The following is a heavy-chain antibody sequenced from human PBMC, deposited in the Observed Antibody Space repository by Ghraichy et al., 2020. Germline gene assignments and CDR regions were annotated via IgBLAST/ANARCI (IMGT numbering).Heavy chain of an antibody. D-gene: IGHD2-2*02. CDR1: GYIFTGYY. CDR3: ARGYCDSTSCYNLFDY. CDR2: INPSSGGT. J-gene: IGHJ4*02. Sequence: ASVKVSCKASGYIFTGYYMHWVRQAPGQGLEWVGCINPSSGGTKFSQKFQGRVTMTRDTSINTAYMDLSGLTSDDTAVYSCARGYCDSTSCYNLFDYWGQGSLVTVSS. V-gene: IGHV1-2*02.